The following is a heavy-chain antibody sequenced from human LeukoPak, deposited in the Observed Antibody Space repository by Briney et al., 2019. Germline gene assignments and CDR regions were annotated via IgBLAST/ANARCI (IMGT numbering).Heavy chain of an antibody. CDR3: ALEAGYSSSSY. J-gene: IGHJ4*02. CDR2: SKQDGSDK. V-gene: IGHV3-7*01. CDR1: GFTFSTYW. Sequence: AGGSLRLSCATSGFTFSTYWMSWVRQAPGKGLEWVAKSKQDGSDKYYADSVKGRFTVTSDNAKNNAKNSVSLQMNSMRVEDTAVYYCALEAGYSSSSYWGQGTLVTVSA. D-gene: IGHD6-6*01.